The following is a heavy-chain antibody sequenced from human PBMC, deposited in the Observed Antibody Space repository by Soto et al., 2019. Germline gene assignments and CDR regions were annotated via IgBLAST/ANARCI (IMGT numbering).Heavy chain of an antibody. CDR2: MNAYNGNS. D-gene: IGHD3-16*02. V-gene: IGHV1-18*04. CDR1: GYIFTNYG. Sequence: ASVKVSCKASGYIFTNYGISWVRQAPGQGLEWMGWMNAYNGNSNYAQKLQGRVTMTTDTSTSTAYMELRSLRSDDTAVYYCARGGHYDYVWGSYRPIDYWGQGTLVTVSS. J-gene: IGHJ4*02. CDR3: ARGGHYDYVWGSYRPIDY.